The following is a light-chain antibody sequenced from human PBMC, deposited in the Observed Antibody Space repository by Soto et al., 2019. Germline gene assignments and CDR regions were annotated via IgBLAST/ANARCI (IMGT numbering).Light chain of an antibody. CDR1: QSVSSN. Sequence: EIVMTQSPATLSVSPGERATLSCRASQSVSSNLAWYQQKPGQAPRLLIYGASRRATGFPARFSGSGSGTEFTLTISSLQSEDFAVYYCQQYNNWPAITFGQGTRLEIK. V-gene: IGKV3-15*01. CDR3: QQYNNWPAIT. CDR2: GAS. J-gene: IGKJ5*01.